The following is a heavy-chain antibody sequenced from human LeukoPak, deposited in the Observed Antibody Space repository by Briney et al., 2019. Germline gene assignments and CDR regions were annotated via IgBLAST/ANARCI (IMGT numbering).Heavy chain of an antibody. J-gene: IGHJ6*03. D-gene: IGHD5-24*01. CDR3: ARVVGRWLRLRSYYYYYMDV. Sequence: ASVKVSCKASGYTFTSYGISWVRQAPGQGLEWMGWISAYNGNTNYAQKLQGRVTMTTDTSTSTAYMELRSLRSDDTAVYYCARVVGRWLRLRSYYYYYMDVWGKGTTVTVSS. CDR2: ISAYNGNT. V-gene: IGHV1-18*01. CDR1: GYTFTSYG.